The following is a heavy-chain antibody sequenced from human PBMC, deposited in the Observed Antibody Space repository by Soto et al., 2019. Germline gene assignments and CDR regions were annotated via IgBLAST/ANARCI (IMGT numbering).Heavy chain of an antibody. CDR1: GGAISSYY. CDR3: ARDYDFWSGYYTPPHYYYYYYGMDV. V-gene: IGHV4-4*07. D-gene: IGHD3-3*01. J-gene: IGHJ6*02. Sequence: SETLSLTCTVSGGAISSYYWSWIRQPAGKGLEWIGRIYTSGSTNYNPSLKSRVTMSVDTSKNQFSLKLSTVTAADTAVYYRARDYDFWSGYYTPPHYYYYYYGMDVWGQRTTVTVPS. CDR2: IYTSGST.